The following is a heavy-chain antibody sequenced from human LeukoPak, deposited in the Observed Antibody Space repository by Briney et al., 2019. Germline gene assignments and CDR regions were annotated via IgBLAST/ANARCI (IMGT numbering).Heavy chain of an antibody. J-gene: IGHJ6*02. CDR1: GGTFSSYA. CDR3: ASRGGYCSSTSCDQDYYYGMDV. CDR2: IIPIFGTA. Sequence: SVKVSCTASGGTFSSYAISWVRPAPGQGLEWMGGIIPIFGTANYAQKFQGRVTTTADESTSTAYMELSSLRSEDTAVYYCASRGGYCSSTSCDQDYYYGMDVWGQGTTVTVSS. D-gene: IGHD2-2*01. V-gene: IGHV1-69*13.